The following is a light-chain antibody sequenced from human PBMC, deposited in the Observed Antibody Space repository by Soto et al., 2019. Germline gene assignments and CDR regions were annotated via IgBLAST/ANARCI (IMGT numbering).Light chain of an antibody. V-gene: IGKV1-39*01. CDR3: QQGYSTPWT. J-gene: IGKJ1*01. CDR1: QRIGTY. CDR2: AAS. Sequence: DIQMTQSPSSLSASVGDRVTITCRASQRIGTYVNWYQQKPGKAPDLLIYAASSLQSGVPSTFSGSGSGTDFTLTIISLQPEDFPTYYCQQGYSTPWTFGQGTKVEIK.